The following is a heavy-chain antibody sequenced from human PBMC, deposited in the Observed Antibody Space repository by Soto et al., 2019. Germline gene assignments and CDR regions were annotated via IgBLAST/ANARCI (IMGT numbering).Heavy chain of an antibody. J-gene: IGHJ5*02. CDR2: MYHSGTF. Sequence: NPSETLSLTCAVSGGSIGGVGYSWSWIRQPPGGGLEWIGYMYHSGTFLESPSLKTRLTMPLDMSKNQFSLTLNSMTAADTAVYYCARAQFYSGSGNYNNLMFDAWGQGIQVTVSS. CDR3: ARAQFYSGSGNYNNLMFDA. CDR1: GGSIGGVGYS. D-gene: IGHD3-10*01. V-gene: IGHV4-30-2*01.